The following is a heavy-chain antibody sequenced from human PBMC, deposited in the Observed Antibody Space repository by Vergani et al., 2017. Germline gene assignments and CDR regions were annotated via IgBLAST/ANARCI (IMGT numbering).Heavy chain of an antibody. V-gene: IGHV3-23*01. CDR3: AKDRDYLYWGGNNFDY. CDR2: ISGSGGST. Sequence: EVQLLESGGGLVQPGGSLRLSCAASGFTFSSYAMSWVRQAPGKGLEWVSAISGSGGSTYYADSVKGRFTISRDNSKNTLYLQMNSLRAEDTAVYYCAKDRDYLYWGGNNFDYWSQGTLVTVSS. J-gene: IGHJ4*02. CDR1: GFTFSSYA. D-gene: IGHD2-8*02.